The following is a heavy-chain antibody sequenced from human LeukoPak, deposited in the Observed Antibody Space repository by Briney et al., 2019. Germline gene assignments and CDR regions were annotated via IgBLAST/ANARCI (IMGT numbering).Heavy chain of an antibody. V-gene: IGHV1-69*06. CDR3: ASTPTDCSSTSCYVFYYYYMDV. CDR1: GGTFSSYA. D-gene: IGHD2-2*01. CDR2: IIPIFGTA. Sequence: GASVKVSCKASGGTFSSYAISWVRQAPGQGLEWMGGIIPIFGTANYAQKFQGRVTITADKSTSTAYTELSSLRSEDTAVYYCASTPTDCSSTSCYVFYYYYMDVWGKGTTVTVSS. J-gene: IGHJ6*03.